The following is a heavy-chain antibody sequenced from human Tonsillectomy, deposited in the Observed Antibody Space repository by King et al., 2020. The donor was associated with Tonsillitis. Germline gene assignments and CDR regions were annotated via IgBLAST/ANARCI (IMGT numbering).Heavy chain of an antibody. CDR2: FYTSGST. J-gene: IGHJ3*02. CDR1: GGSISSGGYY. Sequence: QLQESGPGLVKPSQTLSLTCTVSGGSISSGGYYWSWIRQPAGKGLEWIGRFYTSGSTNYNASLKSRLTMSVDTSKNQFSLKLSSVNAADTAVYYCAREISGSPTSGSASDIWGQGTMVTVSS. CDR3: AREISGSPTSGSASDI. V-gene: IGHV4-61*02. D-gene: IGHD1-26*01.